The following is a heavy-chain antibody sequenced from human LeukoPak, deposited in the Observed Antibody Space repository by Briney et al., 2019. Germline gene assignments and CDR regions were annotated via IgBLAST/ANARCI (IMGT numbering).Heavy chain of an antibody. D-gene: IGHD2-2*01. J-gene: IGHJ5*02. CDR2: INGKNGDT. Sequence: ASVKVSCKASGYTFTDYYIHWVRQAPGQGLEWMGRINGKNGDTNYARKFQGRVTMTRDTSISTAYMELSRLRSDDTAVFYCARDPWGGDIVVVPAAIHDPWGQGILVTVSS. CDR3: ARDPWGGDIVVVPAAIHDP. CDR1: GYTFTDYY. V-gene: IGHV1-2*06.